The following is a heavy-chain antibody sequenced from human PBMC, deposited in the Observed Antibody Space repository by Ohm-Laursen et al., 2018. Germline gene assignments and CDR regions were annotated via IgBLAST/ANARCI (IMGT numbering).Heavy chain of an antibody. CDR1: GGSISSYY. CDR3: VGPSSGYHY. Sequence: SETLSLTCTVSGGSISSYYWSWIRQPPGKGLEWIGYIYYSGSTDYNPSLKSRVTISVDTSKNQFSPKLNSVTAADTAVYYCVGPSSGYHYWGQGTLVTVSS. CDR2: IYYSGST. V-gene: IGHV4-59*01. J-gene: IGHJ4*02. D-gene: IGHD3-22*01.